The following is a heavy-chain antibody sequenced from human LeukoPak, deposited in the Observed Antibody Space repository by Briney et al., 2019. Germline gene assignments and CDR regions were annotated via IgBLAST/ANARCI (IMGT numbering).Heavy chain of an antibody. V-gene: IGHV4-34*01. CDR1: GGSFSGYY. D-gene: IGHD1-26*01. CDR3: ARGLWDDYGDS. J-gene: IGHJ4*02. CDR2: INHSGST. Sequence: SETLSLTCAVYGGSFSGYYWSWIRQPPGKGLEWIGEINHSGSTNYNPSLKSRVTISVDTSKNQFSLKLSSVTAADTAVYYCARGLWDDYGDSWGQGILVTVSS.